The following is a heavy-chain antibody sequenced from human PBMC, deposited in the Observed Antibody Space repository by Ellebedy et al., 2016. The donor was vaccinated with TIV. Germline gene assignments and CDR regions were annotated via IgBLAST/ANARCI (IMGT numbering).Heavy chain of an antibody. V-gene: IGHV1-46*01. J-gene: IGHJ4*02. CDR1: GYTVTKYY. CDR2: IDPSGGST. CDR3: ARKYYFDY. Sequence: ASVKVSCKAFGYTVTKYYVHWVRQAPGQGLEWVGIIDPSGGSTTYAQKFQGRVTMTSDTSTTTVYMELSSLRSEYTAIYYCARKYYFDYWGQGTLVTVSS.